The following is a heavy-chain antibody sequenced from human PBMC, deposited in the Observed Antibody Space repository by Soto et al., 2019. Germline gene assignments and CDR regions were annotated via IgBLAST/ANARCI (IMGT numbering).Heavy chain of an antibody. J-gene: IGHJ5*02. CDR2: IYHSGST. CDR1: GGSISSGGYS. V-gene: IGHV4-30-2*01. CDR3: ARGGAAAGTRGWFDP. D-gene: IGHD6-13*01. Sequence: QLQLQESGSGLVKPSQTLSLTCAVSGGSISSGGYSWSWIRQPPGKGLEWIGYIYHSGSTYYNPPLKSRVTISVDRSKNQFSLKLSSVTAADTAVYYCARGGAAAGTRGWFDPWGQGTLVTVSS.